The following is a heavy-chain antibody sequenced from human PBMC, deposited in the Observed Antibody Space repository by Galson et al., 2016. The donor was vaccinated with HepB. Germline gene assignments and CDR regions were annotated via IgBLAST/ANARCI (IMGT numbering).Heavy chain of an antibody. Sequence: SLRLSCAASGFTFSRHWMHWVRQAPGKGLEWVAADSMDGRRKFYADSVKGRFTISRDNSNNMLFLQMSSLRVDDTAVYYCARWGTFGVVTPRGDYWGQGTLVTVSS. D-gene: IGHD3-3*01. J-gene: IGHJ4*02. CDR1: GFTFSRHW. V-gene: IGHV3-30*03. CDR2: DSMDGRRK. CDR3: ARWGTFGVVTPRGDY.